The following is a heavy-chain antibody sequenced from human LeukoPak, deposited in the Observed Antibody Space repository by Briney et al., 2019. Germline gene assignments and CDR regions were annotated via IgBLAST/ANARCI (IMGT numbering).Heavy chain of an antibody. Sequence: SETLSLTCTVSGGSISSYYWSWIRQPPGKGLEWIGYISYSGSTNYNPSLKSRVTISADTSKNQVSLTLSSVTAADTAVYYCARHPELYFLDYWGQGTLVTVSS. J-gene: IGHJ4*02. CDR3: ARHPELYFLDY. CDR2: ISYSGST. D-gene: IGHD2-8*01. CDR1: GGSISSYY. V-gene: IGHV4-59*08.